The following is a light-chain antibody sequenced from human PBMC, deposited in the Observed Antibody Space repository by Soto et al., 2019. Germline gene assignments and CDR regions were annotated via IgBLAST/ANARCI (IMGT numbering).Light chain of an antibody. V-gene: IGLV1-51*01. J-gene: IGLJ2*01. CDR3: GTWESSLSAVV. CDR2: DND. CDR1: RSNIGYNS. Sequence: QSVLTQPPSVSAAPGQRVTISCSGSRSNIGYNSVSWYQQFPGTAPKLLIYDNDKPPSGIADRFSGSKSGTSVTLGITGLQTGDEADYYCGTWESSLSAVVFGGGTKFTVL.